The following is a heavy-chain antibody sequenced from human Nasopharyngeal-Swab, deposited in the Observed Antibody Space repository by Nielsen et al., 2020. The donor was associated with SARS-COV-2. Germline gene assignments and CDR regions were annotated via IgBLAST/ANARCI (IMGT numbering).Heavy chain of an antibody. CDR3: ARASGSSWDFDY. CDR1: GFIFSSYG. J-gene: IGHJ4*02. V-gene: IGHV3-30*03. CDR2: ISYDGINK. Sequence: GGSLRLSCAASGFIFSSYGMHWVRQAPGKGLEWVAVISYDGINKYNADSVKGRFTISRDNSKDTLYLQMNSLRAEDTAVYYCARASGSSWDFDYWGQGTLVTVSS. D-gene: IGHD6-13*01.